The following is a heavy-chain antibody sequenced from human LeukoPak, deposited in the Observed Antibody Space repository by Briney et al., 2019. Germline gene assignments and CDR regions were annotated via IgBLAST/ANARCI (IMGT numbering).Heavy chain of an antibody. V-gene: IGHV3-53*01. CDR2: IYSGGST. Sequence: GGSLRLSCAASGFTVSSNYMSWVRQAPGKGLEWVSVIYSGGSTYYADSVKGRFTISRDNPKNTLDLQMNSLRAEDTAVYYCLKIGMAAYWGQGTLVTVSS. J-gene: IGHJ4*02. CDR1: GFTVSSNY. CDR3: LKIGMAAY. D-gene: IGHD5-24*01.